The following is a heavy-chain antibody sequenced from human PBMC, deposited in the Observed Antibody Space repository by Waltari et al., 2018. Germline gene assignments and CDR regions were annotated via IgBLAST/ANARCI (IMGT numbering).Heavy chain of an antibody. CDR1: GFSLPTSGTR. D-gene: IGHD3-22*01. Sequence: QVTLKESGPALVKPTQTLTLTCTFSGFSLPTSGTRVSWIRQPPGKALEWLARIDWNDDKFYSTSLKTRLTISKDTSKNQVVLRMTNMDPVDTATYFCARIRRYYDTSGSGYYYYYMDVWGKGTTVTVSS. J-gene: IGHJ6*03. CDR2: IDWNDDK. V-gene: IGHV2-70*04. CDR3: ARIRRYYDTSGSGYYYYYMDV.